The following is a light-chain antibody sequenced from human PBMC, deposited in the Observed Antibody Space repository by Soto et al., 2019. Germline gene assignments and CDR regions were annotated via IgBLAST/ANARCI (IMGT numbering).Light chain of an antibody. Sequence: QSVLTQPPSVSGAPGQRVTISCTGSSSNIGAGHDVHWYQQLPGTAPKLLIYGNSNRPSGVPDRFSGSKSGTSASLAITGLQDEDEADYYCQSYDSSLSGWVFGGGTKLTVL. CDR3: QSYDSSLSGWV. J-gene: IGLJ3*02. CDR2: GNS. V-gene: IGLV1-40*01. CDR1: SSNIGAGHD.